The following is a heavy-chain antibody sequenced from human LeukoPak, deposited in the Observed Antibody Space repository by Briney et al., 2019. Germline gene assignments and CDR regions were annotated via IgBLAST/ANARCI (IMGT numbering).Heavy chain of an antibody. Sequence: PGESLRLSCAASGFTFSSYAMSWVRQAPGKGLEWVSAISGSGGSTYYADSVKGRFTISRDNSKNTLYLQMNSLRAEDTAVYYCAKDRGIMITFGGVIPQYWGQGTLVTVSS. CDR1: GFTFSSYA. CDR3: AKDRGIMITFGGVIPQY. J-gene: IGHJ4*02. CDR2: ISGSGGST. V-gene: IGHV3-23*01. D-gene: IGHD3-16*02.